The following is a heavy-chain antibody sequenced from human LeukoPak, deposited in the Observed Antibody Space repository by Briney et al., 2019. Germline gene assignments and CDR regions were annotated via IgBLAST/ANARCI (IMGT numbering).Heavy chain of an antibody. D-gene: IGHD6-19*01. Sequence: ASVKVSCKASGYTFTTYDINWVRQATGQGLEWMGWMNPNSGNTGYTRKFQGRVTMTRNTSISTAYMELSSLRSEDTAVYYCARGRGSGHKENWFDPWGQGTLVTVSS. CDR3: ARGRGSGHKENWFDP. V-gene: IGHV1-8*01. J-gene: IGHJ5*02. CDR1: GYTFTTYD. CDR2: MNPNSGNT.